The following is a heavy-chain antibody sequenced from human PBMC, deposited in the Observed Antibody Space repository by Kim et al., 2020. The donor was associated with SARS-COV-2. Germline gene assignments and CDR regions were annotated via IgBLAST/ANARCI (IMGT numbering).Heavy chain of an antibody. CDR3: ANSQRGYYYDSSGYIPLPFDY. D-gene: IGHD3-22*01. CDR1: GFTFSSYG. Sequence: GGSLRLSCAASGFTFSSYGMHWVRQAPGKGLEWVAVISYGGSNKYYADSVKGRFTISRDNSKNTLYLQMNSLRAEDTAVYYCANSQRGYYYDSSGYIPLPFDYWGQGTLGTVSS. CDR2: ISYGGSNK. V-gene: IGHV3-30*18. J-gene: IGHJ4*02.